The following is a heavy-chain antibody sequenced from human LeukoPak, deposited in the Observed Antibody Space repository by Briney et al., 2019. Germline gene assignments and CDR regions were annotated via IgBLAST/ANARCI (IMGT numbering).Heavy chain of an antibody. Sequence: PSETLSLTCAVYGGSFSGYYWSWIRQPPGKGLEWIGEINHSGSTNYNPSLKSRVTISVDTSKNQFSLKLSSVTAADTAVYYCVRGHDLYWLAYWGQGTLVTVSS. CDR1: GGSFSGYY. D-gene: IGHD6-19*01. CDR2: INHSGST. J-gene: IGHJ4*02. CDR3: VRGHDLYWLAY. V-gene: IGHV4-34*01.